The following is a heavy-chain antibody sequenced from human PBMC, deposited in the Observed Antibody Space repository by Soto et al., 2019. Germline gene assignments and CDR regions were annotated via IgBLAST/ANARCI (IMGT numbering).Heavy chain of an antibody. CDR2: INHSGST. CDR1: GGSFSGYY. Sequence: QVQLQQWGAGLLKPSETLSLTCAVYGGSFSGYYWSWIRQPPGKGLEWIGEINHSGSTNYNPYLKSRVTISVDTSKNQFSLKLSSVTAAETAVYYCARGLGRSSSGSNFDLWGRGTLVTVSS. V-gene: IGHV4-34*01. J-gene: IGHJ2*01. D-gene: IGHD6-6*01. CDR3: ARGLGRSSSGSNFDL.